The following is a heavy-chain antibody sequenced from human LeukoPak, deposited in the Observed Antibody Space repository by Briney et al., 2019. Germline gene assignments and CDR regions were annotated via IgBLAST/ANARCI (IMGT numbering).Heavy chain of an antibody. V-gene: IGHV1-2*02. D-gene: IGHD3-3*01. Sequence: ASVKVSCKSSGGTFSSYTISGVRQAPGQGLEWMGWINPNSGGTNYAQKFQGRVTMTRDTSISTAYMELSRLRSDDTAVYYCASRPYDFWSGFDPWGQGTLVTVSS. CDR2: INPNSGGT. CDR3: ASRPYDFWSGFDP. CDR1: GGTFSSYT. J-gene: IGHJ5*02.